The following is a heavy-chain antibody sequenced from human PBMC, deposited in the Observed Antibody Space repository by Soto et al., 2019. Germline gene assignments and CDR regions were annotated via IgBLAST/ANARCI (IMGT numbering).Heavy chain of an antibody. CDR2: IIPIFGTA. V-gene: IGHV1-69*13. D-gene: IGHD4-4*01. CDR3: ARADYSNPSPLSSYYYYGMDV. CDR1: GVTFSSYA. Sequence: SVKVSCKASGVTFSSYAISWVRQAPGQGLEWMGGIIPIFGTANYAQKFQGRVTITADESTSTAYMELSSLRSEDTAVYYCARADYSNPSPLSSYYYYGMDVWGQGTTVTVSS. J-gene: IGHJ6*02.